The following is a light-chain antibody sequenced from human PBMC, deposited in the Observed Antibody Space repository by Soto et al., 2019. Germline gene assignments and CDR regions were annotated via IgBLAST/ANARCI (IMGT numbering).Light chain of an antibody. V-gene: IGKV3-15*01. Sequence: EIVMTQSPATLSVSPGERATLSCRASQTISSDLAWHQQKPGQAPSLLIYGASTRATGIPARFSGSGSGTEFTLTISSLQSGDFAVYYCQQYSNWPLTFGGGTKVEIK. J-gene: IGKJ4*01. CDR2: GAS. CDR3: QQYSNWPLT. CDR1: QTISSD.